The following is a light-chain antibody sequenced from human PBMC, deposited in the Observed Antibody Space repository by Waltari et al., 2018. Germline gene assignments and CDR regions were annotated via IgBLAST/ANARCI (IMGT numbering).Light chain of an antibody. CDR2: RDT. CDR3: QAWDDSSIV. J-gene: IGLJ2*01. Sequence: SYDLTQPPSVSVSPGETATLSCSGHKLGDKFATWYRQRPGQSPVLVIYRDTHRSSGVPGRFSGSNSGTTATLTIGGAQTVDEAVYYCQAWDDSSIVFGGGTKLTVL. CDR1: KLGDKF. V-gene: IGLV3-1*01.